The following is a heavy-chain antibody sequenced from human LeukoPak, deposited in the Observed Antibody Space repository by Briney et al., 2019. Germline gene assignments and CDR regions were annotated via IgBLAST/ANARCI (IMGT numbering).Heavy chain of an antibody. Sequence: ASVKVSCKASGYTFTSYGISWVRQAPGQGLEWMGWISAYNGNTNYAQKLQGRVTMTTDTSTSTAYMELRSLRSDDTAVYYCARDPNDFWSGYRYFDYWGQGTLVTVSS. V-gene: IGHV1-18*01. D-gene: IGHD3-3*01. CDR3: ARDPNDFWSGYRYFDY. CDR1: GYTFTSYG. J-gene: IGHJ4*02. CDR2: ISAYNGNT.